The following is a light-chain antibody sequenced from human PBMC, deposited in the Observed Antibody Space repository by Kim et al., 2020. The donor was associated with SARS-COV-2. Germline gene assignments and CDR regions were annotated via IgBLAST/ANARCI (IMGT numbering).Light chain of an antibody. CDR2: DAY. CDR1: QTVSSRS. CDR3: QQYGSLPWT. J-gene: IGKJ1*01. V-gene: IGKV3-20*01. Sequence: PGERATLSCRASQTVSSRSVSWYQQKPGQAPRLLIYDAYRRATGVPDRFRGSGSGTDFTLTISRLEPEDFAVYHCQQYGSLPWTFGQGTKVDIK.